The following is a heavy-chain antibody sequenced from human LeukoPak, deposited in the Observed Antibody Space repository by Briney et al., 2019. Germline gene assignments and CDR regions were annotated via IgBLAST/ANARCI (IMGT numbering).Heavy chain of an antibody. D-gene: IGHD2-15*01. J-gene: IGHJ1*01. CDR1: GFTFSTYA. Sequence: GGSLRLSCAASGFTFSTYAMTWVRQAPGKGLESVSLISATGSTTYYAESVRGRFTISRDNSKNTLYLQMNTLRVEDTAVYYCAKDECTGGSCYEDEYFQYWGQGTLVTVSS. V-gene: IGHV3-23*01. CDR2: ISATGSTT. CDR3: AKDECTGGSCYEDEYFQY.